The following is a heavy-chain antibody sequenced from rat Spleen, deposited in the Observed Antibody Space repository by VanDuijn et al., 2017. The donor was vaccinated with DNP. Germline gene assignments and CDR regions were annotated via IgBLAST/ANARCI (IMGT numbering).Heavy chain of an antibody. V-gene: IGHV5-31*01. CDR2: LGRTGDNT. J-gene: IGHJ2*01. CDR1: GFIFSNYW. D-gene: IGHD1-4*01. Sequence: EVQLVESGGGPVQPGRSLKLSCVASGFIFSNYWMTWIRQAPGKGLEWVASLGRTGDNTYYPDSVQGRFTISRDNAKSTLYLQMDSLRSEDTATYYCAGRPPPTRGPFDYWGQGVTVTVSS. CDR3: AGRPPPTRGPFDY.